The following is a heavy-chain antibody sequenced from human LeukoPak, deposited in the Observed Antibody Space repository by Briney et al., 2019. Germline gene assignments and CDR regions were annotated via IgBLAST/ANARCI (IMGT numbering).Heavy chain of an antibody. J-gene: IGHJ4*02. CDR2: IYYSGST. Sequence: SETLSLTCTVSGGSISSSSYYWGWIRQPPGKGLEWIGSIYYSGSTYYNPSLKSRVIISVDTSKNQFTLKLSPVTAADTAVYYCARHSRTYYDILTGPYGGYFDYWGQRTLVTVSS. D-gene: IGHD3-9*01. CDR1: GGSISSSSYY. V-gene: IGHV4-39*01. CDR3: ARHSRTYYDILTGPYGGYFDY.